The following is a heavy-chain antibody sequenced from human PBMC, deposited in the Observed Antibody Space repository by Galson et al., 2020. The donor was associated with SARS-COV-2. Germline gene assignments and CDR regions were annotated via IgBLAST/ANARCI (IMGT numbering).Heavy chain of an antibody. CDR1: GFTFSSHA. D-gene: IGHD4-4*01. Sequence: GGSLRLSCAASGFTFSSHAIHWVRQAPGKGLEWVAQIWFDGRNKYYTDSVRGRFTISRDNSKNTVSLQMNSLRAEDTAVYYCARDGQSGAPYAFDYWGQGTTVTVSS. CDR3: ARDGQSGAPYAFDY. J-gene: IGHJ3*01. V-gene: IGHV3-33*01. CDR2: IWFDGRNK.